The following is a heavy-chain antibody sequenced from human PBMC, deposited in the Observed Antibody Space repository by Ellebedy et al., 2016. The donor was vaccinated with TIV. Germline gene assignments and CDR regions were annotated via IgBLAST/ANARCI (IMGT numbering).Heavy chain of an antibody. CDR2: INPGDSDT. Sequence: KVSCKGTGYSFTSYWIAWVRQMPGKGLEWMGIINPGDSDTRYSPSFQGQVTISADKSINTAYLQWSSLKASDTAMYYCARQMYYSGSVSYSYNWFDPWGQGTLVTVSS. CDR1: GYSFTSYW. CDR3: ARQMYYSGSVSYSYNWFDP. J-gene: IGHJ5*02. V-gene: IGHV5-51*01. D-gene: IGHD3-10*01.